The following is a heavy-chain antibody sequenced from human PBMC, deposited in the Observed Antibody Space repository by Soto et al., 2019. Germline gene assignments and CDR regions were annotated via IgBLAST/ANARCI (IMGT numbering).Heavy chain of an antibody. CDR2: ISHDGSNK. V-gene: IGHV3-30-3*01. J-gene: IGHJ3*01. CDR3: LRGVSYYYDSSGYANDAFDL. D-gene: IGHD3-22*01. Sequence: GGSLRLSCAASGFAFSSYAVHWVRQAPGKXLEWVAVISHDGSNKYYADSVKGRFTISRDNSKNTLYLQMNGLRAEDTAVFSCLRGVSYYYDSSGYANDAFDLWGQGTMVTVSS. CDR1: GFAFSSYA.